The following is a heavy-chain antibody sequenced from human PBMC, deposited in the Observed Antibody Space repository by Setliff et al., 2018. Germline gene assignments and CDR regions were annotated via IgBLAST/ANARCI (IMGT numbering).Heavy chain of an antibody. J-gene: IGHJ5*02. CDR1: GGSFSGYY. CDR3: ARGYCSSSGCFFAGWFDP. CDR2: INHSGST. D-gene: IGHD2-2*01. V-gene: IGHV4-34*01. Sequence: SETLSLTCAVYGGSFSGYYWSWIRQPPGKGLEWIGEINHSGSTNYNPSLKSRVTISVDTSKNQFSLKLSSVTVADTAVYYCARGYCSSSGCFFAGWFDPWGQGTLVTVSS.